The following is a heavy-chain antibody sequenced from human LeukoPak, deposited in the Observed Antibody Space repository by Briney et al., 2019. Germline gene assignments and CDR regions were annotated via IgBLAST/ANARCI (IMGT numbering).Heavy chain of an antibody. V-gene: IGHV3-23*01. D-gene: IGHD2-2*01. CDR3: AKVTSLCTSTSCVRGGFDY. CDR1: GFTFSNYA. CDR2: LSGSGGNT. Sequence: PGGSLRLSCTASGFTFSNYAMSWVRQAPGKGLEWVATLSGSGGNTYYADSVKGRFTISRDNSKNTLYLQVNSLRAEDTAKYYCAKVTSLCTSTSCVRGGFDYWGQGTLVTVSS. J-gene: IGHJ4*02.